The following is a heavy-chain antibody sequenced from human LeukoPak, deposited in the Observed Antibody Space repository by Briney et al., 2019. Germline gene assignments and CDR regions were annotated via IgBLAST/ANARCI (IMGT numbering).Heavy chain of an antibody. D-gene: IGHD3-16*01. J-gene: IGHJ6*03. CDR2: IIPIFGAA. Sequence: SVKVSRKASGGTFSSYAISWVRQAPGQGLEWMGGIIPIFGAANYAQKFQGRVTITTDESTSTAYMELSSLRSEDTAVYYCARGKGAPVYYYYYYYMDVWGKGTTVTVSS. CDR3: ARGKGAPVYYYYYYYMDV. V-gene: IGHV1-69*05. CDR1: GGTFSSYA.